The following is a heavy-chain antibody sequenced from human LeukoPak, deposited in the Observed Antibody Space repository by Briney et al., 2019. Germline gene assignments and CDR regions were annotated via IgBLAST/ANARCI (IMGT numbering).Heavy chain of an antibody. J-gene: IGHJ5*02. CDR1: GGTFSSYA. CDR3: ATVYRSSEGVNWFDP. V-gene: IGHV1-69*05. Sequence: SVKVSCKASGGTFSSYAISWVRQAPGQGLEWMGRIIPIFGTANYAQKFQGRVTITTDESTSTAYMELSSLRSEDTAVYYCATVYRSSEGVNWFDPWGQGTLVTVSS. D-gene: IGHD6-6*01. CDR2: IIPIFGTA.